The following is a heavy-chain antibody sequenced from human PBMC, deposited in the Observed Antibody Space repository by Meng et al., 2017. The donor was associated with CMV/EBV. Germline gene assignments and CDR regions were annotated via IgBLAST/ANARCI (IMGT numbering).Heavy chain of an antibody. CDR1: GYTFTSYY. CDR3: ARALEGLYNWNYDYYYGMDV. CDR2: INPSGGST. J-gene: IGHJ6*02. D-gene: IGHD1-20*01. V-gene: IGHV1-46*01. Sequence: ASVKVSCKASGYTFTSYYMHWVRQAPGQGLEWMGIINPSGGSTSYAQKFQGRVTMTRDKSTSTVYLELSSLRSEDTAVYYCARALEGLYNWNYDYYYGMDVWGQGTTVTVSS.